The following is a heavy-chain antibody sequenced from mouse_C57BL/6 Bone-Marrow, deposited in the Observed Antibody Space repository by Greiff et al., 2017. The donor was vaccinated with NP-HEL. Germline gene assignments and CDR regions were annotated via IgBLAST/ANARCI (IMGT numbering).Heavy chain of an antibody. D-gene: IGHD1-1*01. Sequence: LVESGAELVRPGTSVKMSCKASGYTFTNYWIGWAKQRPGHGLEWIGDIYPGGGYTNYNEKFKGKATLTADESSSTAYMQFSSLTSEDSAIYYCARRAYGGYAMDYWGQGTSVTVSS. V-gene: IGHV1-63*01. J-gene: IGHJ4*01. CDR3: ARRAYGGYAMDY. CDR1: GYTFTNYW. CDR2: IYPGGGYT.